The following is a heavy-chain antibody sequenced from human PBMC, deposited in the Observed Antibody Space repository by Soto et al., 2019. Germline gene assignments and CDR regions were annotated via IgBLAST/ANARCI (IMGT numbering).Heavy chain of an antibody. CDR3: ARFNSGNYYEAFDI. V-gene: IGHV4-4*02. CDR1: GGSLSSSNW. Sequence: LETLSPPFAVSGGSLSSSNWWGWGRQPPGKGLEWIGEIYHSGITNYNPSLKSRVTISVDKSKNQFSLKLSSVTAADTAVYYCARFNSGNYYEAFDIWGQGTMVTVSS. D-gene: IGHD1-26*01. CDR2: IYHSGIT. J-gene: IGHJ3*02.